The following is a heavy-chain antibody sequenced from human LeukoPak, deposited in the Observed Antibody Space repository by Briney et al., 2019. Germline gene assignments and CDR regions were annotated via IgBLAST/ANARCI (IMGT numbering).Heavy chain of an antibody. Sequence: GGSLRLSCVSSEFSFSTNWMSWVRQAPGKGLEWVAVIKQDGSEKYYVDSLKGRFTISRDNGKNSLYLQMDSLRVEDTAVYYCASTANNWFDPWGQGTLVTVSS. CDR3: ASTANNWFDP. D-gene: IGHD2-21*02. V-gene: IGHV3-7*05. CDR1: EFSFSTNW. J-gene: IGHJ5*02. CDR2: IKQDGSEK.